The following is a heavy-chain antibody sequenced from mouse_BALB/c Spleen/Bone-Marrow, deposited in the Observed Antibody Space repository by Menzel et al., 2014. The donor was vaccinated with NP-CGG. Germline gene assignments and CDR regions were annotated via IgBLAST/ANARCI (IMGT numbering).Heavy chain of an antibody. J-gene: IGHJ3*01. D-gene: IGHD2-4*01. CDR2: INPYNGGT. CDR1: GYSFTGYT. CDR3: AREGDYDYAWFAY. Sequence: VQLQQSGPEVVKPGASMKMSCKASGYSFTGYTMNWVKQSHGKNLEWIGLINPYNGGTHYNQKFKGKATLTVDKSSSTAYMELISLTSEDSAVYYCAREGDYDYAWFAYWGQGTLITVSA. V-gene: IGHV1-19*01.